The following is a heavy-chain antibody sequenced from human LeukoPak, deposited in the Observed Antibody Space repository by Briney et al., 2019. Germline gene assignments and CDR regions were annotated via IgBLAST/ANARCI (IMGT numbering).Heavy chain of an antibody. Sequence: SETLSLTCTVSGGSISSYFWNWIRQPAGKGLEWIGRIYSSGSSNYNPSLKSRVTISVDKSKNQFSLKLSSVTAADTAVYYCARAHCSGGSCYFQALDYWGQGTLVTVSS. CDR3: ARAHCSGGSCYFQALDY. J-gene: IGHJ4*02. CDR2: IYSSGSS. CDR1: GGSISSYF. V-gene: IGHV4-4*07. D-gene: IGHD2-15*01.